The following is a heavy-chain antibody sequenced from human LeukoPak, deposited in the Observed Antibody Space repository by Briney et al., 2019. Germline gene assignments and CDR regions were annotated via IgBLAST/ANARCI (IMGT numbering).Heavy chain of an antibody. J-gene: IGHJ4*02. Sequence: ASVKVSCKASGYTFSYVYIHWVRQAPGQGLEWMAWINPQSGATNYAQKFKGRITTTRDMSITTAYMELTTLRSDDTAVYYCVTGGDDSGLYFAYWGQGTLVTVSS. CDR2: INPQSGAT. CDR1: GYTFSYVY. CDR3: VTGGDDSGLYFAY. D-gene: IGHD3-22*01. V-gene: IGHV1-2*02.